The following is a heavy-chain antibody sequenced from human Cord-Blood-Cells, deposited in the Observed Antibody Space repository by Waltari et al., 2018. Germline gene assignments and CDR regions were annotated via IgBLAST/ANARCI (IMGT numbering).Heavy chain of an antibody. V-gene: IGHV1-24*01. J-gene: IGHJ4*02. Sequence: QVQLVQSGAEVKQPGASVKDSCKVPGYTLTELSMHWVRQAPGKGLEWMGGFDPEDGETIYAQKFQGRVTMTEDTSTDTAYMELSSLRSEDTAVYYCATGDSSELFFDYWGQGTLVTVSS. D-gene: IGHD3-22*01. CDR1: GYTLTELS. CDR3: ATGDSSELFFDY. CDR2: FDPEDGET.